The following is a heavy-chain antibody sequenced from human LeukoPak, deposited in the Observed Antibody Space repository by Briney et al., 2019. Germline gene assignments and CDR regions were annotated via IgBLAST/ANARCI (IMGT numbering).Heavy chain of an antibody. D-gene: IGHD4-11*01. CDR3: ANLDDYSHYVSDY. J-gene: IGHJ4*02. CDR2: IRSDGSNK. CDR1: GFTFSSYG. V-gene: IGHV3-30*02. Sequence: GGSLRLSCAASGFTFSSYGMHWVRQAPGKGPEWVAFIRSDGSNKYYADSVKGRFTISRDNSKNTLSLQMNSLRTEDTAVYYCANLDDYSHYVSDYWGQGTLVTVSS.